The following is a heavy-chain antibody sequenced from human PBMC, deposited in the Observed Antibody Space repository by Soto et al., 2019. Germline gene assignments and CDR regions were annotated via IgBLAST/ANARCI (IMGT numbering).Heavy chain of an antibody. CDR3: AKSPGYYYDSTGYHFDY. CDR2: IMPGSSHI. Sequence: PGGSLRLSCAASGFTFSIYSMNWVRQAPGKGLEWVSYIMPGSSHIFYADSVKGRFTISRDNAKNTLYLQMNSLRAEDTAVYYCAKSPGYYYDSTGYHFDYWGQGTLVTVSS. V-gene: IGHV3-48*01. D-gene: IGHD3-22*01. J-gene: IGHJ4*02. CDR1: GFTFSIYS.